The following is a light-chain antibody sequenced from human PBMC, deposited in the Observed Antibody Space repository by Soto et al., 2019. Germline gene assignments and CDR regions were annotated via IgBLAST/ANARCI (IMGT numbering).Light chain of an antibody. Sequence: HSDLTQPPSAYGSPGQSVTLSCPGTKNDIGVYDFVSWYQHHPGKAPRLIIYEVVQRPSGVPDRFSGSKSGNTASLTFSGLQAADEADYFCKSYAGSNTYVFGSGTKVTVL. J-gene: IGLJ1*01. CDR3: KSYAGSNTYV. CDR1: KNDIGVYDF. V-gene: IGLV2-8*01. CDR2: EVV.